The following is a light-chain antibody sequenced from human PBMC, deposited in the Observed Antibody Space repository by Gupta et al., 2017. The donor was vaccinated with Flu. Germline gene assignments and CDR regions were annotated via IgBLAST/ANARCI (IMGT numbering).Light chain of an antibody. CDR3: SSYTSSSTRV. J-gene: IGLJ3*02. CDR1: SSAVGGDNY. Sequence: QTALTQPASVYGYPGQSITISCTGTSSAVGGDNYVYWYQQHPGKPPKLMIYEVSKRPAVVASRFSVSKAGNTASLTISALQEEDAADYYCSSYTSSSTRVFGGGTKLTVL. V-gene: IGLV2-14*01. CDR2: EVS.